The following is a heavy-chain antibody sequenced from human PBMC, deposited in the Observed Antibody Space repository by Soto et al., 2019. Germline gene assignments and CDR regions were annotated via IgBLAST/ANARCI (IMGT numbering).Heavy chain of an antibody. D-gene: IGHD2-15*01. CDR3: ARVAYCSGGSCYSYYYYGMDV. CDR2: INSDGSST. Sequence: GGSLRLSCAASGFTFSSYWMHWVRQAPGKGLVWVSRINSDGSSTSYADSVKGRFTISRDNAKNTLYLQMNSLRAEDTAVYYCARVAYCSGGSCYSYYYYGMDVWGQGTTVTVSS. V-gene: IGHV3-74*01. CDR1: GFTFSSYW. J-gene: IGHJ6*02.